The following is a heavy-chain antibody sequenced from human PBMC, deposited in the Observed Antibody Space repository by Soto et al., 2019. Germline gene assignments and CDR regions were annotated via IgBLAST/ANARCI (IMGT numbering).Heavy chain of an antibody. V-gene: IGHV1-18*04. J-gene: IGHJ4*02. CDR1: GYTFTSYY. Sequence: ASVKVSCKASGYTFTSYYMHWVRQAPGQGLEWMGWISAYNGNTNYAQKLQGRVTMTTDTSTSTAYMELRSLRSDDTAVYYCAIMLFYDFWSGYNLPDFWGQGSLVTVSS. CDR3: AIMLFYDFWSGYNLPDF. CDR2: ISAYNGNT. D-gene: IGHD3-3*01.